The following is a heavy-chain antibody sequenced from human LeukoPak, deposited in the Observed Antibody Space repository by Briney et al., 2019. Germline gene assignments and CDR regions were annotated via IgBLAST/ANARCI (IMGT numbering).Heavy chain of an antibody. CDR1: GYTFTSYG. V-gene: IGHV1-18*01. J-gene: IGHJ6*03. Sequence: GASVKVSCKASGYTFTSYGISWVRQAPGQGLEWMGWISAYNGNTNYAQKLQGRVTMTTDTSTSTAYMELRSLRSDDTAVYYCAREYDDFWSGYSSYYYYYMDVWGKGTTVTVSS. CDR2: ISAYNGNT. D-gene: IGHD3-3*01. CDR3: AREYDDFWSGYSSYYYYYMDV.